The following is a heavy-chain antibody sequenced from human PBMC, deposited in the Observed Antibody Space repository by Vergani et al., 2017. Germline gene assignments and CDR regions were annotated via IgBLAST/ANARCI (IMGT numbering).Heavy chain of an antibody. V-gene: IGHV4-30-4*01. CDR2: IDYSGST. J-gene: IGHJ6*03. Sequence: QVNLQESGPGLVKPSETLSLTCAVSGGSISSGDYYWSWIRQPPGKGLEWIGYIDYSGSTYYNPSLKSRVTISVDTSKNQFSLKLSSVTAADTAVYYCARDGGNWDYYYYYMDVWGKGTTVTVSS. CDR3: ARDGGNWDYYYYYMDV. CDR1: GGSISSGDYY. D-gene: IGHD4-23*01.